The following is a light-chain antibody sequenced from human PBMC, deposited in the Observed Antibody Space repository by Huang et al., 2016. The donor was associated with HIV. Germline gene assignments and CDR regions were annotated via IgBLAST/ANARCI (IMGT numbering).Light chain of an antibody. Sequence: DIQMTQSPSTLSAFVGDRVTITCRTSHRISSWLAWYQQKHGKAPNLMISKASNLESGVPSRFSGNGSGTEFTLTISGLQPDDLATYYCQQQWTFGQGTKVEI. CDR2: KAS. V-gene: IGKV1-5*03. CDR3: QQQWT. CDR1: HRISSW. J-gene: IGKJ1*01.